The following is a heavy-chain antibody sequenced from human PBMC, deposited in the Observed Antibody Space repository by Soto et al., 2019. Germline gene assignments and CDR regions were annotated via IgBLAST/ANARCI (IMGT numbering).Heavy chain of an antibody. Sequence: PGGSLRLSCAASGFTFSDYYMSWIRQAPGKGLEWVSYISSSGSTIYYADSVKGRFTISRDNAKNSLYLKMNSLRAEDTAVFYFARDPRITIFGVGPTVWFDPWGQGTLVTVSS. CDR3: ARDPRITIFGVGPTVWFDP. D-gene: IGHD3-3*01. V-gene: IGHV3-11*01. CDR1: GFTFSDYY. J-gene: IGHJ5*02. CDR2: ISSSGSTI.